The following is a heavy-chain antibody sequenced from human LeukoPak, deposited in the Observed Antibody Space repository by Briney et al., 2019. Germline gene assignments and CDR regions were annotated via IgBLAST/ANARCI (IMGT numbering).Heavy chain of an antibody. J-gene: IGHJ3*02. Sequence: SQTLSLTCTVSGGSISSGDYWWSWIRQYSGKGMEWIGYIHDTGSTYYNPSLKSRVTISVDTSKNQFSLKLTSVTAADTVIYYWARRITIVGAKGSFDIWGQGTMVTVSS. CDR2: IHDTGST. CDR1: GGSISSGDYW. V-gene: IGHV4-30-4*01. D-gene: IGHD1-26*01. CDR3: ARRITIVGAKGSFDI.